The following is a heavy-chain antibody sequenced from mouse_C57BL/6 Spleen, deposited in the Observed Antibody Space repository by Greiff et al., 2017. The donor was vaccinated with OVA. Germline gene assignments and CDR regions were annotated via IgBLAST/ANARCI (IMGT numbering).Heavy chain of an antibody. Sequence: VQLQQSGPELVKPGASVKISCKASGYTFTDYYMNWVKQSHGKSLEWIGDINPNNGGTSYNQKFKGKATLTVDKSSSTAYMELRSLTSEDSAVYYCARTQATGAMDYWGQGTSVTVSS. J-gene: IGHJ4*01. CDR3: ARTQATGAMDY. CDR2: INPNNGGT. V-gene: IGHV1-26*01. CDR1: GYTFTDYY. D-gene: IGHD3-2*02.